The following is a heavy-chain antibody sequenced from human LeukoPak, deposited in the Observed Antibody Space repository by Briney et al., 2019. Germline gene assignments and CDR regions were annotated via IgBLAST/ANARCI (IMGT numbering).Heavy chain of an antibody. Sequence: ASVKVSCKASGYTFTGYYMHWVRQAPGQVLEWMGWINPNSGGTNYAQKFQGRVTMTRDTSISTAYMELSRLRSDDTAVYYCAIAVAGLPSGFDYWGQGTLVTVSS. D-gene: IGHD6-19*01. CDR1: GYTFTGYY. V-gene: IGHV1-2*02. CDR3: AIAVAGLPSGFDY. J-gene: IGHJ4*02. CDR2: INPNSGGT.